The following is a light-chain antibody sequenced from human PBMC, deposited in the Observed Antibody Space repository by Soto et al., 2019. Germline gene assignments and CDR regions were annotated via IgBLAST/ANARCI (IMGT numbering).Light chain of an antibody. V-gene: IGKV3-15*01. Sequence: EIVMTQSPATLTVSPGERATLSCRASQSIMFSLAWYQQEPGQAPRLLISAASTRATGIPARFSGSGSGKEFTLTISSLQSDDFAVYYCQQYYDWPPLTIRGGTKVEIK. CDR1: QSIMFS. J-gene: IGKJ4*01. CDR2: AAS. CDR3: QQYYDWPPLT.